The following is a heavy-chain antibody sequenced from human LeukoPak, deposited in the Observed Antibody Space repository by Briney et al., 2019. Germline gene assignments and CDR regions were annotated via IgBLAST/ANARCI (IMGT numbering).Heavy chain of an antibody. J-gene: IGHJ4*02. CDR1: GFTFSRYW. V-gene: IGHV3-7*05. CDR3: ARIFLGSTTLPDY. D-gene: IGHD1-26*01. Sequence: GGSLTLSCAAPGFTFSRYWMTWVRQAPGKGLEWVANIKQDGSEKYYVDSVKGRFTISRDNTKNSLSLQMNSLRAEDTAAYYCARIFLGSTTLPDYWGQGTLVTVSS. CDR2: IKQDGSEK.